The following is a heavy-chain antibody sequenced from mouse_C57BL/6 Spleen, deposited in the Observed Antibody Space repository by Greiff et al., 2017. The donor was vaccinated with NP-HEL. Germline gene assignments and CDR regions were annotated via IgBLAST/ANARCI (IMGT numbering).Heavy chain of an antibody. V-gene: IGHV1-80*01. J-gene: IGHJ1*03. CDR1: GYAFSSYW. D-gene: IGHD1-1*01. Sequence: QVQLQQSGAELVKPGASVKISCKASGYAFSSYWMNWVKQRPGKGLEWIGQIYPGDGDTNYNGKFKGKATLTADKSSSTTYMQLSSLTSEDSAVYFCARQDQDYGSSHWYFDVWGTGTTVTVSS. CDR3: ARQDQDYGSSHWYFDV. CDR2: IYPGDGDT.